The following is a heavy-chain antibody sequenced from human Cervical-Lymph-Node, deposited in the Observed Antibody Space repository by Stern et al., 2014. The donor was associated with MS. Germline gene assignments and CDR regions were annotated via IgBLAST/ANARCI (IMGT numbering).Heavy chain of an antibody. CDR3: AGNNKVLKNAFDI. CDR1: GLNFTTYY. D-gene: IGHD4/OR15-4a*01. Sequence: VQLVESGAEVKKPGASVQVSCKAPGLNFTTYYIHWVRQAPGQGLEWMGIITTVGGLTSSAHKFQGRVTLTRDAPTSTFSMELSSLTSEDTAVYYCAGNNKVLKNAFDIWCQGTLVTVS. J-gene: IGHJ3*02. CDR2: ITTVGGLT. V-gene: IGHV1-46*01.